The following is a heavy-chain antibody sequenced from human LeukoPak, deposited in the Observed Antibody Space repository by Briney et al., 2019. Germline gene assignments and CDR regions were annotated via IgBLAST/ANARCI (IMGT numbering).Heavy chain of an antibody. CDR2: IYPGDSDT. D-gene: IGHD6-13*01. V-gene: IGHV5-51*01. J-gene: IGHJ4*02. CDR1: GYRFTNYW. CDR3: ARVQLSSPNYFDY. Sequence: LGESLKISCKGSGYRFTNYWIGWVRQMPGKGLEWMGIIYPGDSDTRYSPSFQGQVTISADKSISIAYLQWSSLKASDTAMYYCARVQLSSPNYFDYWGQGTVVTVSS.